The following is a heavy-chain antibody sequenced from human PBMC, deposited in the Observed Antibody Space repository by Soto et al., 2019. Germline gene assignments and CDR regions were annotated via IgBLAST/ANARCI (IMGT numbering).Heavy chain of an antibody. CDR2: IGTGGDT. Sequence: GGSLRLSCAASGFTFSSYDMHWVRQATGKGLEWVSVIGTGGDTYYPDSVKGRFTISRDNSKNTLYLQMNSLRAEDTAVYYCAKNGYSSSWYYFDYWGQGTLVTVSS. CDR1: GFTFSSYD. V-gene: IGHV3-13*01. J-gene: IGHJ4*02. D-gene: IGHD6-13*01. CDR3: AKNGYSSSWYYFDY.